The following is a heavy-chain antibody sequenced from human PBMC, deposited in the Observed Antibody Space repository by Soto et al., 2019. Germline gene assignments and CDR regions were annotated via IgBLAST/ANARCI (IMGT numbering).Heavy chain of an antibody. CDR3: AILDTAMVTGYYYYGMDV. D-gene: IGHD5-18*01. V-gene: IGHV1-69*13. CDR1: GDTFSSYS. J-gene: IGHJ6*02. Sequence: SVKVSCKASGDTFSSYSFSCVRQAPGQGLEWMGGIIPIFGTANYAQKFQGRVTITADESTSTAYMELSSLRSEDTAVYYCAILDTAMVTGYYYYGMDVWGQGTTVTVSS. CDR2: IIPIFGTA.